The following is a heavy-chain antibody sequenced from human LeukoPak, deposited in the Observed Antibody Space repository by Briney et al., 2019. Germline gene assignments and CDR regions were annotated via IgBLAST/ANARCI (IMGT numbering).Heavy chain of an antibody. CDR1: GYTFTGYY. CDR3: ARGGRSSWYEAGDAFDI. Sequence: ASVKVSCKAPGYTFTGYYMHWVRQAPGQGLEWMGRINPNSGGTNYAQKFQGRVTMTRDTSISTAYMELSRLRSDDTAVYYCARGGRSSWYEAGDAFDIWGQGTMVTVSS. D-gene: IGHD6-13*01. CDR2: INPNSGGT. V-gene: IGHV1-2*06. J-gene: IGHJ3*02.